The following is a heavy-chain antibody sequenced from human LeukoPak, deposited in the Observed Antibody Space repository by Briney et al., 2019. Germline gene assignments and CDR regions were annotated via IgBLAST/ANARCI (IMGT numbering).Heavy chain of an antibody. CDR2: ISSSSSYI. CDR1: GFTFSSYS. J-gene: IGHJ4*02. D-gene: IGHD2-21*02. V-gene: IGHV3-21*01. CDR3: ARGRKHIVVVTAPPGY. Sequence: PGGSLRLSCAASGFTFSSYSMNWVRQAPGKGLEWVSSISSSSSYIYYADSVKGRFTISRDNAKNSLYPQMNSLRAEDTAVYYCARGRKHIVVVTAPPGYWGQGTLVTVSS.